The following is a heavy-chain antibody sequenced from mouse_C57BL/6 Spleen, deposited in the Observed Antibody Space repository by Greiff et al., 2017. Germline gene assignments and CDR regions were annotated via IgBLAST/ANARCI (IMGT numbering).Heavy chain of an antibody. V-gene: IGHV1-69*01. Sequence: QVQLQQSGAELVMPGASVKLSCKASGYTFTSYWMHWVKQRPGQGLEWIGEIDPSDSYTNYNQKFKGKSTLTVDKSSSTAYMQLSSLTSEDSAVYYCARGAFITTVVAGFDYWGQGTTLTVSS. CDR2: IDPSDSYT. D-gene: IGHD1-1*01. J-gene: IGHJ2*01. CDR3: ARGAFITTVVAGFDY. CDR1: GYTFTSYW.